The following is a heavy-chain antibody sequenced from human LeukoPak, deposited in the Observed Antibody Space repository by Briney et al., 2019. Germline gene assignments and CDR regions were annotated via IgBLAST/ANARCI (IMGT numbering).Heavy chain of an antibody. CDR2: INPNSGGT. V-gene: IGHV1-2*04. CDR1: GYTFTGYY. Sequence: ASVKVSCKASGYTFTGYYMHWVRQAPEQGLEWMGWINPNSGGTNYAQKFQGWVTMTRDTSISTAYMELSRLRSDDTAVYYCARALYDSSPIDYWGQGTLVTVSS. CDR3: ARALYDSSPIDY. D-gene: IGHD3-22*01. J-gene: IGHJ4*02.